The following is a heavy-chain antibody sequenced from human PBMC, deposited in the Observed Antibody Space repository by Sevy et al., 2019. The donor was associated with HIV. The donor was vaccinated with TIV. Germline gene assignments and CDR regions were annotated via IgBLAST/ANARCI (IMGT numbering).Heavy chain of an antibody. J-gene: IGHJ4*02. Sequence: SETLSLTCTVSGGSISSYYWSWIRQPPGKGLEWIGYIYYSGSTNYNPSLKSRVTISVDTSKNQFSLKLSSVTAADTAVYYCARDPLFGGDSPRGXWGQGTLVTVSS. V-gene: IGHV4-59*01. D-gene: IGHD2-21*01. CDR2: IYYSGST. CDR3: ARDPLFGGDSPRGX. CDR1: GGSISSYY.